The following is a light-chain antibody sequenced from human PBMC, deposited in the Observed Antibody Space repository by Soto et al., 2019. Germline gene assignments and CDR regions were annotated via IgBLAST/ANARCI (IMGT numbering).Light chain of an antibody. V-gene: IGKV1-27*01. CDR2: AAS. CDR3: QRYDSAPTWT. J-gene: IGKJ1*01. CDR1: QVITNY. Sequence: DLQMTQSPSSLSASVGDRVTITCRASQVITNYLAWYQQKPGKVPKLLIYAASTLQSGVPSRFSGSGSGTDFTLTISSLQPEDVATYYCQRYDSAPTWTFGQGTKVEIK.